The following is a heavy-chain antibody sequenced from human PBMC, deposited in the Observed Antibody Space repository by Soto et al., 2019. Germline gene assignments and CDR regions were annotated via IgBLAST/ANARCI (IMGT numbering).Heavy chain of an antibody. CDR2: ISYDGSNK. V-gene: IGHV3-30-3*01. J-gene: IGHJ4*02. D-gene: IGHD3-10*01. CDR1: GFTFSSYA. CDR3: AREAEDYYGSGSYDY. Sequence: GGSLRLSCAASGFTFSSYAMHWVRQAPGKGLEWVAVISYDGSNKYYADSVKGRFTISRDNSKNTLYLQMNSLRAEDTAVYYCAREAEDYYGSGSYDYWGQGTLVTVSS.